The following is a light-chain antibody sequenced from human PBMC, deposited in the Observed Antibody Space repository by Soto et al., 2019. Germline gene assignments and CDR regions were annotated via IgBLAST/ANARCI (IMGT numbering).Light chain of an antibody. CDR1: QSVSSY. CDR2: DAS. J-gene: IGKJ4*01. CDR3: QQRSNWPPLT. V-gene: IGKV3-11*01. Sequence: EIVLTQSPATLSLSPGERVTLSCRASQSVSSYLAWYQQKPGQAPRLLIYDASSRATGIPARFSGSGSGTDFTLTISSLEPEDFAVYYCQQRSNWPPLTFGGGTKVEIK.